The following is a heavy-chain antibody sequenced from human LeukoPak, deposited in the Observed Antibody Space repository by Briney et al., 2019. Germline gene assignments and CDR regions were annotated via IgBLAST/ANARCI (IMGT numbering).Heavy chain of an antibody. V-gene: IGHV3-30*04. Sequence: PGGSLRLSCAASGFTFSSYAMHWVRQAPGKGLEWVAVISYDGSNKYYADSVKGRFTISRDNSKNTLYLQMNSLRAEDTAVYYCARDRRDGYNFLPGAIDYWGQGTLVTVSS. CDR1: GFTFSSYA. CDR3: ARDRRDGYNFLPGAIDY. CDR2: ISYDGSNK. J-gene: IGHJ4*02. D-gene: IGHD5-24*01.